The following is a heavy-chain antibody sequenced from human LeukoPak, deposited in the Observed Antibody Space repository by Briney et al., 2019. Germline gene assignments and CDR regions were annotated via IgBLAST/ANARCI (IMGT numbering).Heavy chain of an antibody. Sequence: GGSLRLSCAASGFTFSSYAMSWVRQAPGKGLEWVSAISGSGGSTYYADSVKGRFTISRDNSKNTLYLQMNSLRAEDTAVYYCAKDLGYYYDSSGYYFDYWGQGTLVTVSS. V-gene: IGHV3-23*01. J-gene: IGHJ4*02. CDR2: ISGSGGST. CDR1: GFTFSSYA. D-gene: IGHD3-22*01. CDR3: AKDLGYYYDSSGYYFDY.